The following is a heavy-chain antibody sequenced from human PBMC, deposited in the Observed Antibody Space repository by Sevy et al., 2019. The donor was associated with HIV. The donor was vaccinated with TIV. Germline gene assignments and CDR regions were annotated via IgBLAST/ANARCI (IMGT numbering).Heavy chain of an antibody. CDR1: GLTFSSYS. CDR2: ISSSSSYI. J-gene: IGHJ4*02. CDR3: ARGRAGGDFDY. D-gene: IGHD3-16*01. V-gene: IGHV3-21*01. Sequence: GGSLRLSCAASGLTFSSYSMNWVRQAPGKGLEWVSPISSSSSYIYYADSVKGRFTISRDNAKNSLYLQMNSLRAEDTAVYYCARGRAGGDFDYWGQGTLVTVSS.